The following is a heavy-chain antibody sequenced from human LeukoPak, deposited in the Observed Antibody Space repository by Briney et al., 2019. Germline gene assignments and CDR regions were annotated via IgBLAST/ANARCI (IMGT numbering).Heavy chain of an antibody. D-gene: IGHD3-10*01. CDR2: IYPDDSDT. V-gene: IGHV5-51*01. J-gene: IGHJ5*02. CDR3: ARQRGGSGTVNWFDP. Sequence: GESLKISCETSGYGFTTYWIGWVRQGPGAGLEWVGAIYPDDSDTRYSPSFQGQLAILTDSGIRTACLKWNSLKASDTGMYYCARQRGGSGTVNWFDPWGQGTLVTVSS. CDR1: GYGFTTYW.